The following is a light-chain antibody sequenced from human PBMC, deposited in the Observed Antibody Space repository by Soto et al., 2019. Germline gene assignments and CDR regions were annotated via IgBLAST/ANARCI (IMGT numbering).Light chain of an antibody. J-gene: IGLJ3*02. CDR1: TGAVTSGHY. CDR3: LLSYSGARV. Sequence: QAVVTQEPSLTVSPGGTVTLTCGSSTGAVTSGHYPYWFQQKPGQAPRTLVYNTSDKHSWAPARFSGSLLGGKAALTLSGAQPEDEAEYYCLLSYSGARVFGGGTKVNVL. V-gene: IGLV7-46*01. CDR2: NTS.